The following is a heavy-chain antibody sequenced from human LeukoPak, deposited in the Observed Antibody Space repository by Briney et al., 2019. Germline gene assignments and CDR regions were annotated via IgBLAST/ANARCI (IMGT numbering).Heavy chain of an antibody. J-gene: IGHJ4*02. CDR2: ISASGGST. D-gene: IGHD6-19*01. V-gene: IGHV3-23*01. Sequence: GGSLRLSCAASGFTFSSYGMSWVRQAPGKGLEWVSLISASGGSTYYADSVKGRFTISRDNSENALFLQMNSLRAEDTAVYYCAKVREKQWLYYFDYWAREPWSPSP. CDR3: AKVREKQWLYYFDY. CDR1: GFTFSSYG.